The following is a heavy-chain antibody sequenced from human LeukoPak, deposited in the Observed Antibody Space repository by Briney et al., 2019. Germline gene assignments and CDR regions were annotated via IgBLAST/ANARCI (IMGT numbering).Heavy chain of an antibody. CDR2: IYYSGST. J-gene: IGHJ4*02. D-gene: IGHD5-18*01. CDR3: ARQGPRRGTAMVPFDY. Sequence: NPSETLSLTCTVSGGSISSSSYYWGWIRQPPGQGLEWIGSIYYSGSTYYNPSLKSRVTISVDTSKNQFSLKLSSVTAADTAVYYCARQGPRRGTAMVPFDYWGQGTLVTVSS. CDR1: GGSISSSSYY. V-gene: IGHV4-39*01.